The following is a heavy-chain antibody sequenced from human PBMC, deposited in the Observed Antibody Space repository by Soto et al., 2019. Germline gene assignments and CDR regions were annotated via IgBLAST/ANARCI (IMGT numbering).Heavy chain of an antibody. J-gene: IGHJ5*02. CDR1: GGSISSSSYY. V-gene: IGHV4-39*01. Sequence: SETLSLTCTVSGGSISSSSYYWGWIRQPPGKGLEWIGTIYYGGSTYYNPSLKSRVTISVDTSKNQFSLKLSSVTAADTAVYYCARHWNLLRDSIIDPWGQGTLVTVSS. CDR3: ARHWNLLRDSIIDP. D-gene: IGHD1-26*01. CDR2: IYYGGST.